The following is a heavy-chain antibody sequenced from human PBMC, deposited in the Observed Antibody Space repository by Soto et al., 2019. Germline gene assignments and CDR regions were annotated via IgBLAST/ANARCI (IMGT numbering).Heavy chain of an antibody. Sequence: QITLKESGPTLMKPTQTLTLTCTFSGFSLSTSEVGVGWIRQTPGKALEWLALIYWNDDARYSPSLKNRLTITKDTSKNQVVLTMTNMDPVDTATYYCIHDGKLGYTGYDRFDYWGQGTLVTVSS. J-gene: IGHJ4*02. D-gene: IGHD5-12*01. V-gene: IGHV2-5*01. CDR2: IYWNDDA. CDR3: IHDGKLGYTGYDRFDY. CDR1: GFSLSTSEVG.